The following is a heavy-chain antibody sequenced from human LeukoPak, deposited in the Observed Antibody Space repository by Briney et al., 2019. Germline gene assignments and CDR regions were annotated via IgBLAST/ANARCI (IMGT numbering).Heavy chain of an antibody. D-gene: IGHD2-8*01. CDR1: GYTFTGYY. CDR3: ARVCVGCGDYLDY. V-gene: IGHV1-18*04. CDR2: ISAYNGNT. J-gene: IGHJ4*02. Sequence: GASVKVSCKASGYTFTGYYMHWVRQAPGQGLEWMGWISAYNGNTNYAQKLQGRVTMTTDTSTSTAYMELRSLRSDDTAVYYCARVCVGCGDYLDYWGQGTLVTVSS.